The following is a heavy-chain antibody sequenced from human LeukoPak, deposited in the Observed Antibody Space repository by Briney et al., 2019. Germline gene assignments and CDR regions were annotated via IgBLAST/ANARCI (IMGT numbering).Heavy chain of an antibody. J-gene: IGHJ4*02. Sequence: PGGSLRLSCAASGFTFDDYAMHWVRQAPGKGLEWVSGISWNSGSIGYADSVKGRFTISRDNAKNSLYLQMNSLRAEDTALYYCAKGDHRYEGRFDYWGQGTLVTVSS. V-gene: IGHV3-9*01. CDR3: AKGDHRYEGRFDY. CDR2: ISWNSGSI. D-gene: IGHD3-10*01. CDR1: GFTFDDYA.